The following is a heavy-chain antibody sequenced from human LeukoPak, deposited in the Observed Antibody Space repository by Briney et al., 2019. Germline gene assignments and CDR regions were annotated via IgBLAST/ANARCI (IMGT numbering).Heavy chain of an antibody. CDR1: GGSISSYY. CDR3: ARQSPAAEGQGLDH. Sequence: SETLSLTCTVSGGSISSYYWSWIRQPPGKGLDWIGYIYHTGTTNYNPSLKSRVTISVDTSKNRFSLKLSSVTAADTAVYYCARQSPAAEGQGLDHWGQGALVTVSS. J-gene: IGHJ4*02. CDR2: IYHTGTT. V-gene: IGHV4-59*08. D-gene: IGHD6-13*01.